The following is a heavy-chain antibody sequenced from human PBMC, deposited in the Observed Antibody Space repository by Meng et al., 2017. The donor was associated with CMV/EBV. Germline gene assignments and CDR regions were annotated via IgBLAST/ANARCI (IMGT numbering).Heavy chain of an antibody. CDR2: IYHSGST. D-gene: IGHD3-10*01. V-gene: IGHV4-38-2*02. J-gene: IGHJ4*02. CDR1: GYSISSGYY. CDR3: AIEYYYGSGSQFDY. Sequence: GSLRLSCTVPGYSISSGYYWGWIRQPPGKGLEWIGSIYHSGSTYYNPSLKSRVTISVDTSKNQFSLKLSSVTAADTAVYYCAIEYYYGSGSQFDYWGQGTLVTVSS.